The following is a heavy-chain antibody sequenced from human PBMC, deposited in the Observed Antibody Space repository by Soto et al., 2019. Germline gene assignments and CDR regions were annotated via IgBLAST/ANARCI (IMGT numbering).Heavy chain of an antibody. D-gene: IGHD3-16*01. CDR2: INPNSGGT. V-gene: IGHV1-2*04. J-gene: IGHJ6*02. CDR3: VMVDNYVTPTPQDV. Sequence: GASXKXSXKASGYTFTGYYMHWVRQAPGQGLEWMGWINPNSGGTNYAQKVQGWVTMTRDTSTSTAYMDLGRLTSDDTAVYFCVMVDNYVTPTPQDVWGQGTTVTVSS. CDR1: GYTFTGYY.